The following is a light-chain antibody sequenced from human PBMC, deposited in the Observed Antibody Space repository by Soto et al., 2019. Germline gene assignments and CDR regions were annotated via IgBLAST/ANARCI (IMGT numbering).Light chain of an antibody. Sequence: DIVMTQSPLSLPVTPGEPASISCRSSQSLLHSNGYTYLDWYLQKPGQSPQLLIYLGSNRASGVPDRFSGSGSGTDFTLKSSRVEAEDFGVYYCMQAMQTPITFGPGTKVDIK. CDR3: MQAMQTPIT. CDR2: LGS. CDR1: QSLLHSNGYTY. V-gene: IGKV2-28*01. J-gene: IGKJ3*01.